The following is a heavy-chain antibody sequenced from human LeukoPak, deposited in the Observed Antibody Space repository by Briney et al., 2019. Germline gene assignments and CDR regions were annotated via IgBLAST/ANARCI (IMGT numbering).Heavy chain of an antibody. CDR3: ANTRGYSYGNDH. D-gene: IGHD5-18*01. V-gene: IGHV3-23*01. Sequence: PGGSLRLSCAASGFTFSSYAMSWVRQAPGKGLEWVSAISGSGGSTYYADSVKGRFTISRDNSKNTLYLQMNSLRAEDTAVYYCANTRGYSYGNDHWGQGTLVTVSS. CDR1: GFTFSSYA. J-gene: IGHJ4*02. CDR2: ISGSGGST.